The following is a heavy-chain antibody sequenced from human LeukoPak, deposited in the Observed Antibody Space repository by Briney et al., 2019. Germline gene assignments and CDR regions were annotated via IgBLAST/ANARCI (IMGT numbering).Heavy chain of an antibody. CDR2: IYHSGST. CDR1: GGSISSSNW. CDR3: ARVKLTWFGARWWYNWFDP. Sequence: TSGTLSLTCAVSGGSISSSNWWSWVRQPPGKGLEWIGEIYHSGSTNYNPSLKSRVTISVDKSKNQFSLKLSSVTAADTAVYYCARVKLTWFGARWWYNWFDPWGQGTLVTVSS. J-gene: IGHJ5*02. D-gene: IGHD3-10*01. V-gene: IGHV4-4*02.